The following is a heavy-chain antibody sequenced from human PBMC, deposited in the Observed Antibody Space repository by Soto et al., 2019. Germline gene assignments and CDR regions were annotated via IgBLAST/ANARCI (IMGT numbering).Heavy chain of an antibody. CDR2: FFPGDSDT. D-gene: IGHD3-10*01. CDR1: GYSFTSSW. V-gene: IGHV5-51*01. J-gene: IGHJ4*02. Sequence: PGESLKISCQGSGYSFTSSWIGWVRQMPGKGLEWMGIFFPGDSDTRYSPSFQGQVTISADKSVNTAYLQWSSLKASDTAIYYCARGLTGSRRGLFDYWGQGTLVTVSS. CDR3: ARGLTGSRRGLFDY.